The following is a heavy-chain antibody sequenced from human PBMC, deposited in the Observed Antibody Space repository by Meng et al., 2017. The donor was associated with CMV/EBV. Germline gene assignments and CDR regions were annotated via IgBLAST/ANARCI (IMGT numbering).Heavy chain of an antibody. V-gene: IGHV3-21*01. J-gene: IGHJ5*02. D-gene: IGHD5-24*01. Sequence: GGSLRLSCAASGFTVSSNYMSWARQAPGKGLEWVSSISSSSSYIYYADSVKGRFTISRDNAKNSLYLQMNSLRAEDTAVYYCARDKRFQGWFDPWGQGTLVTVSS. CDR1: GFTVSSNY. CDR3: ARDKRFQGWFDP. CDR2: ISSSSSYI.